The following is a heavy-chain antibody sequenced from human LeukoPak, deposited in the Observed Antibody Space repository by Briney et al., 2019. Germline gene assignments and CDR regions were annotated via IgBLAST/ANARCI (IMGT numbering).Heavy chain of an antibody. CDR2: ISAYNGNT. J-gene: IGHJ4*02. CDR3: ARIKGYYDSSGYSHWIDY. CDR1: GYTFTSYG. Sequence: ASVKVSCKASGYTFTSYGISWVRQAPGQGLEWMGWISAYNGNTNYAQKLQGRVTMTTDTSTSTAYMELRSLRSDDTAVYYCARIKGYYDSSGYSHWIDYWGQGTLVTVSS. V-gene: IGHV1-18*01. D-gene: IGHD3-22*01.